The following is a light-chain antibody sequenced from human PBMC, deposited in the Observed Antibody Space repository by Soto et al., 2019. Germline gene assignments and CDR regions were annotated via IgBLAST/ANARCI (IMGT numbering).Light chain of an antibody. Sequence: QSVLTQPASVSGSPGQSITISCTGTSSDVGGYNYVSWYQQHPGKAPKLMIYDVSNRPSGVSNRFSGSKSGNTASLTISGLQAEDEDDYYCSSYTSSIYVFGTGTKVTVL. CDR3: SSYTSSIYV. J-gene: IGLJ1*01. CDR1: SSDVGGYNY. V-gene: IGLV2-14*01. CDR2: DVS.